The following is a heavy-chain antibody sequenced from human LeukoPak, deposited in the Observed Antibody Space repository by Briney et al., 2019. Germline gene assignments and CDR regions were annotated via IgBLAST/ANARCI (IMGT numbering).Heavy chain of an antibody. CDR3: AKSQHSVLRYFDLDY. D-gene: IGHD3-9*01. CDR2: ISGSGGST. J-gene: IGHJ4*02. CDR1: GFTFSSYG. V-gene: IGHV3-23*01. Sequence: GGTLRLSCAASGFTFSSYGMSWVRQAPGKGLEWVSAISGSGGSTYYADSVKGRFTISRDNSKNTLYLQMNSLRAEDTAIYYCAKSQHSVLRYFDLDYWGQGTLVTVSS.